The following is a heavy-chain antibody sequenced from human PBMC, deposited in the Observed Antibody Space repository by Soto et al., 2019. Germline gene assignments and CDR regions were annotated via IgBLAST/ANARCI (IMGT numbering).Heavy chain of an antibody. CDR2: ISPYNGNT. CDR1: GYTFTSYD. D-gene: IGHD6-6*01. CDR3: ARGTIAARPDFPPGMDV. J-gene: IGHJ6*02. Sequence: ASVKVSCKASGYTFTSYDITWVRQAPGQGLEWMGWISPYNGNTNYAQKLQGRVTMTTDTSTSTAYMELRSLRSDDTAVYYCARGTIAARPDFPPGMDVWGQGTTVTVSS. V-gene: IGHV1-18*01.